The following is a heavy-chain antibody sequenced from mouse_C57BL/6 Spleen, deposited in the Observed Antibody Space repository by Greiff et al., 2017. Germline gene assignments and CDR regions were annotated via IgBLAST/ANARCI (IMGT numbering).Heavy chain of an antibody. V-gene: IGHV2-3*01. D-gene: IGHD2-2*01. CDR2: IWGDGSK. CDR3: ASNGGGYDG. Sequence: VNVVESGPGLVAPSQSLSITCTVSGFSLTSYGVSWVRQPPGKGLEWLGVIWGDGSKNYHSALISRLSISKDNSKSQVFLKLNSLQTDDTATYYCASNGGGYDGWGQGTLVTVSA. CDR1: GFSLTSYG. J-gene: IGHJ3*01.